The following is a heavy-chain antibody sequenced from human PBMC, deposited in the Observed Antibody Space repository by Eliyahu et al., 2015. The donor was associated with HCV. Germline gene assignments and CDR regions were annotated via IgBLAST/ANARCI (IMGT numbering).Heavy chain of an antibody. CDR3: AQNWGXYYFXY. Sequence: EVQLVESGGGLVQPGGSLKLSCATXGLTFSGTAVXWVRQAPGKGLEXFGCIRNKADNYVTXYAASVEGRFTISRDDSRNTAYLQMNSLKTEDTAVYFCAQNWGXYYFXYWGQGTLVTVSS. J-gene: IGHJ4*02. V-gene: IGHV3-73*02. D-gene: IGHD7-27*01. CDR2: IRNKADNYVT. CDR1: GLTFSGTA.